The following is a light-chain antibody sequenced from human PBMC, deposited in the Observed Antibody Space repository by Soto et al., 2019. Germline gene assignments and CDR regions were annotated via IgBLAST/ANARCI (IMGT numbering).Light chain of an antibody. Sequence: EIVLTQSPGTLSLSPGERATLSCRASQSFRSSYLTWYHQKPGQAPRLLIFGASSRATGTPDRISGSGSGTDYTLTINRLEPEDFGVYYCQQYGDSVFTFCPGTPVEIK. CDR3: QQYGDSVFT. V-gene: IGKV3-20*01. J-gene: IGKJ3*01. CDR1: QSFRSSY. CDR2: GAS.